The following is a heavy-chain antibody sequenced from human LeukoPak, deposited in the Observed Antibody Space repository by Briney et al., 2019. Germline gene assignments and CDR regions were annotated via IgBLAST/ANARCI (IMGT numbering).Heavy chain of an antibody. Sequence: RASVKVSCKISGYTLTELSMHWVRQAPGQGLEWMGWINPNSGGTNYAQKFQGRVTMTRDTSISTAYMELSRLRSDDTAVYYCARDRDSSSSSDYWGQGTLVTVSS. V-gene: IGHV1-2*02. D-gene: IGHD6-6*01. CDR1: GYTLTELS. J-gene: IGHJ4*02. CDR3: ARDRDSSSSSDY. CDR2: INPNSGGT.